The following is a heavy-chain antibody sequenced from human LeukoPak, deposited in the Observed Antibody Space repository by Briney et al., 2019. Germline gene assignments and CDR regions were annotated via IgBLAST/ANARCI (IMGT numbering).Heavy chain of an antibody. J-gene: IGHJ4*02. Sequence: GGSLRLSCAASGFTVSSNYMSWVRQAPGKGLEWVSAISGSGGSTYYADSVKGRFSISRDNSKSTLFLQMNSLRVEDTAVYYCAKGAYGSGGYPPETPDHWGQGTLVTVSS. D-gene: IGHD3-10*01. V-gene: IGHV3-23*01. CDR1: GFTVSSNY. CDR2: ISGSGGST. CDR3: AKGAYGSGGYPPETPDH.